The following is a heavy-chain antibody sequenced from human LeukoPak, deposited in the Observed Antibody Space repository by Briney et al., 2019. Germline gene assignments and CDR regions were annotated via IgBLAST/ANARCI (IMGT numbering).Heavy chain of an antibody. CDR3: ARDLGPYYFDY. J-gene: IGHJ4*02. Sequence: GGSLRLSCAASGFTFSSYWMSWVRQAPGKGLEWVANIKQDGSEKYYVDTVKGRFTISRDNAKNSLYLQMNSLRAEDTAVYYCARDLGPYYFDYWGQGTLVTVSS. CDR1: GFTFSSYW. D-gene: IGHD3-10*01. V-gene: IGHV3-7*01. CDR2: IKQDGSEK.